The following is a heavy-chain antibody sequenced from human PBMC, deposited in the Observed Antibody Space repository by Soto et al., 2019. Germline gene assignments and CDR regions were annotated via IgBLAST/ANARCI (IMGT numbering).Heavy chain of an antibody. D-gene: IGHD3-3*01. CDR1: GGSISSGDYY. CDR2: IYYSGST. Sequence: PSETLSLTCTVSGGSISSGDYYWSWIRRPPGKGLEWIGYIYYSGSTYYNPSLKSRVTISVDTSKNQFSLKLSSVTAADTAVYYCARDRRVTIFGVVNYYYYGMDVWGQGTRVTVSS. J-gene: IGHJ6*02. CDR3: ARDRRVTIFGVVNYYYYGMDV. V-gene: IGHV4-30-4*01.